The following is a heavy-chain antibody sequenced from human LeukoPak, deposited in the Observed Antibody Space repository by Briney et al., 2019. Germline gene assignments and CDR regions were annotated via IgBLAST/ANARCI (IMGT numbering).Heavy chain of an antibody. CDR2: ISAYNGNT. Sequence: ASVKVSCKASGYTFTSYDINWVRQATGQGLEWMGWISAYNGNTNYAQKLQGRVTMTTDTSTSTAYMELRSLRSDDTAVYYCARDGSSNWYANFDSYYMDVWGKGTTVTVSS. CDR1: GYTFTSYD. D-gene: IGHD6-13*01. J-gene: IGHJ6*03. CDR3: ARDGSSNWYANFDSYYMDV. V-gene: IGHV1-18*01.